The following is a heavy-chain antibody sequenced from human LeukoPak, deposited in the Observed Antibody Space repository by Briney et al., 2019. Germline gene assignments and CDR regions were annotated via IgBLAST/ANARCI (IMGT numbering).Heavy chain of an antibody. J-gene: IGHJ4*02. Sequence: GGSLRLSCAASGFTFSTYAMTWVRQTPGKGLEWVSAVRGSGSDTYYADSVKGRFTISRDNSKNTLYLQMHRLRAKDTATYATAKTSRVNSAYDSPFDYWGQGTLVTVSS. CDR2: VRGSGSDT. CDR1: GFTFSTYA. V-gene: IGHV3-23*01. D-gene: IGHD5-12*01. CDR3: AKTSRVNSAYDSPFDY.